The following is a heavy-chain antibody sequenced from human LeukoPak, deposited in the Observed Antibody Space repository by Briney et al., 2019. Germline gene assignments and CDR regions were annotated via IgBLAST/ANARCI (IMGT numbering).Heavy chain of an antibody. CDR2: IYGGGNI. D-gene: IGHD5-24*01. J-gene: IGHJ4*02. CDR3: ARGAGYNYPYYFDY. V-gene: IGHV3-53*01. CDR1: GFTVSSNY. Sequence: GGSLRLSCAASGFTVSSNYMNWVRKAPGKGLEWVSVIYGGGNIYYADSVKGRFTISRDNSKNTLYLQMNSLRAEDTAVYYCARGAGYNYPYYFDYWGQGTLVTVSS.